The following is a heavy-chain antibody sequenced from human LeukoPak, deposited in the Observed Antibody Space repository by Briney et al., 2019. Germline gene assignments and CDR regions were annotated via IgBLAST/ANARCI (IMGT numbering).Heavy chain of an antibody. CDR2: IYYSGST. J-gene: IGHJ4*02. CDR3: ARHPGDGYNYWYFHY. D-gene: IGHD5-24*01. CDR1: GGSISSHF. V-gene: IGHV4-59*11. Sequence: SETLSLTCTVSGGSISSHFWSWTPQPPGKGLEWIGNIYYSGSTNYNPSLKSRVTITLDTSKNQFSLKLSSVTAADTAVYYCARHPGDGYNYWYFHYWGQGPLVTVSS.